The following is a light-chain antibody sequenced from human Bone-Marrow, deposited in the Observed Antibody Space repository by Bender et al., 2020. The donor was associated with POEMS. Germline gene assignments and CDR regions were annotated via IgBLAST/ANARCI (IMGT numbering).Light chain of an antibody. Sequence: SYVLTQPPSVSVAPGQTARITCGGDNIGSQSVHWYQQKPGQAPVLVVSDDSDRPSGIPERFSGSNSGDTATLTISRVEAGDEADYYCQVWDSGSDHPVLFGGGTKLTVL. CDR2: DDS. J-gene: IGLJ2*01. V-gene: IGLV3-21*02. CDR1: NIGSQS. CDR3: QVWDSGSDHPVL.